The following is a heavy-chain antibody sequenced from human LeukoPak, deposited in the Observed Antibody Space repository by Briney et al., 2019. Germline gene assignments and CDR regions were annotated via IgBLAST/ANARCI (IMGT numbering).Heavy chain of an antibody. CDR3: ARERINCRGDCYDY. Sequence: GGSLRLSCAASGFTFSSHEMNWVRQAPGKGLEWVSYIGTGDNKHYADSLKGRFTTSRDDAKNSLYLQMNSLKADDTAVYYCARERINCRGDCYDYWGQGTLVTVSS. CDR1: GFTFSSHE. V-gene: IGHV3-48*03. J-gene: IGHJ4*02. D-gene: IGHD2-15*01. CDR2: IGTGDNK.